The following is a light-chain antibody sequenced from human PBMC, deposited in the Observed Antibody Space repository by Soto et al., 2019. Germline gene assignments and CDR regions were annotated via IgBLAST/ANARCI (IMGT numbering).Light chain of an antibody. Sequence: EIVLTQSPATLSLSPGERATLSCRASQSVSSYLAWYQQKPGQAPRLLIYDASNRATGIPARFSGSGSGTDFTFTISSLEPEDFAVYYCQQRSNWPFTFGGGTKVEIK. CDR3: QQRSNWPFT. CDR2: DAS. V-gene: IGKV3-11*01. CDR1: QSVSSY. J-gene: IGKJ4*01.